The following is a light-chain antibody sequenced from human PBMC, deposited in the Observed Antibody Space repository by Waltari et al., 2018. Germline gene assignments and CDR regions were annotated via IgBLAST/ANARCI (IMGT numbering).Light chain of an antibody. V-gene: IGKV1-39*01. Sequence: IQMTQSPSSLSSFVGDRVTLTCRASQTISRYLNWYQQKPGKAPNLLIPAASSLQSGVPSRFSGSGSGRDFTLIITSLQPEDFATYYCQESYSFTRTFGQGTKVEIK. CDR3: QESYSFTRT. J-gene: IGKJ1*01. CDR2: AAS. CDR1: QTISRY.